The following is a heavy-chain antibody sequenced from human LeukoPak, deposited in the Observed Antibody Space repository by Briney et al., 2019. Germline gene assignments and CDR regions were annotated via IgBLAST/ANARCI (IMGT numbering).Heavy chain of an antibody. D-gene: IGHD3-22*01. CDR1: GFTFSSYG. Sequence: GGSVRLSCAASGFTFSSYGMHWVRQAPGKGLEWVALIWYDGSNKDYADSVKGRFTISRDNSKNTVYLQMNSLRAEDTAVYYCAKDYGFITPYCYFDLWGRGTLVTVSP. CDR2: IWYDGSNK. CDR3: AKDYGFITPYCYFDL. J-gene: IGHJ2*01. V-gene: IGHV3-33*06.